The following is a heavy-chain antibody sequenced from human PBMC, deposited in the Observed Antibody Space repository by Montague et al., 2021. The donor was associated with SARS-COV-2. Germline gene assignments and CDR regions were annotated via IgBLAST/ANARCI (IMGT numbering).Heavy chain of an antibody. Sequence: SETLSLTCTVSGGSVSSGGYYWSWIRQPPGKGPERIGYIYYSGSTNYNPSLKSRVTISLETSKNQFSLKLTSVTAADTAVYYCARVSLAAAATRSDYWGQGTLVTVSS. D-gene: IGHD6-13*01. CDR1: GGSVSSGGYY. J-gene: IGHJ4*02. CDR2: IYYSGST. CDR3: ARVSLAAAATRSDY. V-gene: IGHV4-61*08.